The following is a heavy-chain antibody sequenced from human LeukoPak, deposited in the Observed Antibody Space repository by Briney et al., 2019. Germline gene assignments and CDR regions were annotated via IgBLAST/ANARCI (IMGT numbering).Heavy chain of an antibody. D-gene: IGHD1-26*01. J-gene: IGHJ4*02. V-gene: IGHV1-69*04. CDR3: ARGRSLGELLVDY. Sequence: SVKVSCKASGGTFSSYAISWVRQAPGQGLEWMGRIIPILGIANYAQKFQGRVTMTRDTSTSTVYMELSSLRSEDTAVYYCARGRSLGELLVDYWGQGTLVTVSS. CDR2: IIPILGIA. CDR1: GGTFSSYA.